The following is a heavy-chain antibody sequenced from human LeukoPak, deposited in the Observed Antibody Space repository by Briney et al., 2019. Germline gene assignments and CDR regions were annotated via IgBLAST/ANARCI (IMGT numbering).Heavy chain of an antibody. D-gene: IGHD1-26*01. CDR2: INPNSGGT. CDR1: GYTFTGHY. V-gene: IGHV1-2*02. Sequence: ASVKVSCKASGYTFTGHYMHWVRQAPGQGLEWMGWINPNSGGTNYAQKFQGRVTMTRDTSISTAYMELSRLRSDDTAIYYCARLVGATDYWGQGTLDAVSS. CDR3: ARLVGATDY. J-gene: IGHJ4*02.